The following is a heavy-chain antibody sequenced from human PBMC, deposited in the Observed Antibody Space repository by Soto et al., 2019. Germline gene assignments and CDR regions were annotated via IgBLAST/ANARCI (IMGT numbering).Heavy chain of an antibody. CDR1: GFTFSSYW. V-gene: IGHV3-74*01. CDR2: INSDGSST. J-gene: IGHJ4*02. D-gene: IGHD3-10*01. Sequence: LRLSCAASGFTFSSYWMHWVRQAPGKGLVWVSRINSDGSSTSYADSVKGRFTISRDNAKNTLYLQMNSLRAEDTAVYYCARGATYYYGSGSYPVDYWGQGTLVTVSS. CDR3: ARGATYYYGSGSYPVDY.